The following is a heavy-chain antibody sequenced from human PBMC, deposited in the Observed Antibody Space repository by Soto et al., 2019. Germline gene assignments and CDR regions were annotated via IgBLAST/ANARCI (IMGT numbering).Heavy chain of an antibody. CDR1: GFTFSNAW. J-gene: IGHJ6*02. CDR2: IKSKTDGGTT. CDR3: TTDSQPPYCSGGSCYRPYYYGMDV. Sequence: GGSLRLSCAASGFTFSNAWMNWVRQAPGKGLEWVGRIKSKTDGGTTDYAAPVKGRFTISRDDSKNTLYLQMNSLKTEDTAVYYCTTDSQPPYCSGGSCYRPYYYGMDVWGQGTTVTVSS. D-gene: IGHD2-15*01. V-gene: IGHV3-15*07.